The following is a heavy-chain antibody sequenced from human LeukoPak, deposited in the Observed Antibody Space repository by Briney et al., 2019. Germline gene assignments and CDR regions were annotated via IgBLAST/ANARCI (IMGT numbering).Heavy chain of an antibody. CDR3: ARGKWEPGIHGAFDI. CDR2: IYTSGST. J-gene: IGHJ3*02. Sequence: SQTLSLTCTVSGGSISSGSYYWSWIRQPAGKGLEWIGRIYTSGSTNYNPSLKSRVTISVDTSKNQFSLKLSSVTAADAAVYYCARGKWEPGIHGAFDIWGQGTMVTVSS. D-gene: IGHD1-26*01. V-gene: IGHV4-61*02. CDR1: GGSISSGSYY.